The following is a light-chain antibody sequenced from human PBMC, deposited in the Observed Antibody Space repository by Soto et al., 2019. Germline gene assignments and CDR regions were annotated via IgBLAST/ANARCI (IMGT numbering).Light chain of an antibody. Sequence: EIVMTQSPATLSVSPGERVTLSCRASQSVSSNLAWYQQKPGQAPRLLIYGVFTRATGIPVRFSGSGSGTEFTLTISSLQSEDFAVYYCQQYNNWPPWRFGQGTKVDIK. CDR2: GVF. CDR3: QQYNNWPPWR. V-gene: IGKV3-15*01. J-gene: IGKJ1*01. CDR1: QSVSSN.